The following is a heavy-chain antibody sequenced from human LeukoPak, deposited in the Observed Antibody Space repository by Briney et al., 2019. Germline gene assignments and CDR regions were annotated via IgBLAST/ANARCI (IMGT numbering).Heavy chain of an antibody. Sequence: GGSLRLSCAASGFTVSSNYMSWVRQAPGKGLEWVSIIYSGGTTYYADSVKGRFTISRDNSKNTLYLQMNSLRAEDTAVYYCATTTVTTFYYYYGMDDWGQGTTVTVS. CDR2: IYSGGTT. CDR1: GFTVSSNY. CDR3: ATTTVTTFYYYYGMDD. D-gene: IGHD4-17*01. V-gene: IGHV3-53*01. J-gene: IGHJ6*02.